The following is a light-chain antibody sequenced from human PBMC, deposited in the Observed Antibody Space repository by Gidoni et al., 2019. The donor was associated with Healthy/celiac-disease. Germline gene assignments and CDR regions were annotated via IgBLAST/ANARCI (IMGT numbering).Light chain of an antibody. CDR3: QQRSDWPLT. Sequence: EIVLTQSPATLSLSPGERATLSCRASQSVRNYLAWYQQKRGQSPRLLIHDASSRATGIPARFSGSGSGTDFTLPISRLEPEDFATYYCQQRSDWPLTFGGGTKVEIK. V-gene: IGKV3-11*01. CDR2: DAS. J-gene: IGKJ4*01. CDR1: QSVRNY.